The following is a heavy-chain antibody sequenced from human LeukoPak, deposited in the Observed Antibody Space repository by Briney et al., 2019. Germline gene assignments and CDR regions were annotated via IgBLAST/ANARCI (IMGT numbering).Heavy chain of an antibody. CDR1: GYTFTSYG. J-gene: IGHJ6*03. Sequence: GASVKVSCKASGYTFTSYGISWVRQAPGQGLEWMGWISAYNGNTNYAQKFQGRVTITTDESTSTAYMELSSLRSEDTAVYYCARGDYDFSYYYFYYMDVWGKGTTVTVSS. CDR3: ARGDYDFSYYYFYYMDV. D-gene: IGHD3-3*01. CDR2: ISAYNGNT. V-gene: IGHV1-18*01.